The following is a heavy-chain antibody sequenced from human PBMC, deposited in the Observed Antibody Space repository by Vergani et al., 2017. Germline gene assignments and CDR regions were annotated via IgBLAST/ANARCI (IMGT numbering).Heavy chain of an antibody. V-gene: IGHV3-30*02. CDR2: IQFDGSNQ. J-gene: IGHJ4*02. D-gene: IGHD3-16*01. Sequence: VQLVESGGGLVKPGGSLRLSCAPSGFTLSNYDMQWIRQGPGKGLEFVAFIQFDGSNQYYADSVKGRFTLSRDFTKNTLYLQMNSLRTDDTATYYCAKHFRGWGIDYWGQGTQVIVSS. CDR3: AKHFRGWGIDY. CDR1: GFTLSNYD.